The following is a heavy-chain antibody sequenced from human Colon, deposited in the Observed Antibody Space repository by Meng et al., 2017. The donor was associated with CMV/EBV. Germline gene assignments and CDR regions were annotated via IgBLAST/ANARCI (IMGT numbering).Heavy chain of an antibody. V-gene: IGHV3-23*01. D-gene: IGHD4-11*01. CDR2: IISDGRT. CDR3: AKDDYRYYHGMDV. J-gene: IGHJ6*02. CDR1: GFTFSNYV. Sequence: GESLKISCAASGFTFSNYVMTWVRQGPGKGLEWVSTIISDGRTFYADSVKGRFTISRDNSKNTVYLQMNSLRDEDTALYYCAKDDYRYYHGMDVWGQGTTVTVSS.